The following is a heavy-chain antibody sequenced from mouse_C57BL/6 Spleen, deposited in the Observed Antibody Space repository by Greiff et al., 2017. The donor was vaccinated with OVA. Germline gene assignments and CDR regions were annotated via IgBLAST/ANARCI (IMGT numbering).Heavy chain of an antibody. CDR1: GYTFTSYW. J-gene: IGHJ4*01. Sequence: QVQLQQPGAELVKPGASVKMSCKASGYTFTSYWITWVKQRPGQGLEWIGDIYPGSGSTNYNEKFKSKATLTVDTSSSTAYMQLSSLTSEDSAVYYWARRDGGTAQAPHAMDYWGQGTSVTVSS. V-gene: IGHV1-55*01. CDR2: IYPGSGST. D-gene: IGHD3-2*02. CDR3: ARRDGGTAQAPHAMDY.